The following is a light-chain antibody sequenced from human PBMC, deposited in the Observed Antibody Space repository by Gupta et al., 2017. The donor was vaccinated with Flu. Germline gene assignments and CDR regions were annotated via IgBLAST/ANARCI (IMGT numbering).Light chain of an antibody. CDR1: ISDVGGYNY. CDR2: EVS. V-gene: IGLV2-14*01. J-gene: IGLJ2*01. CDR3: SSYTSSSTVI. Sequence: ISDVGGYNYVSWYQQHPGNAPKLMIYEVSNRPSGVSNRFSGSKSGNTASLTISGLQAEDEADYYCSSYTSSSTVIFGGGTKLTVL.